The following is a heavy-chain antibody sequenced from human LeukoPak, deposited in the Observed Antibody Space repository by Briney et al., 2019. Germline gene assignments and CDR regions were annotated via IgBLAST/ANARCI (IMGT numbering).Heavy chain of an antibody. V-gene: IGHV4-34*01. CDR3: ARVGGYCSGGSCYSFAFDI. Sequence: KPSETLSLTCAVYGGSFSGYYWSWIRQPPGKGLEWIGEINHSGSTNYNPSLKSRVTISVDTSKNQFSLKLSSVTAADTAVYYCARVGGYCSGGSCYSFAFDIWGQGTMVTVSS. CDR2: INHSGST. CDR1: GGSFSGYY. J-gene: IGHJ3*02. D-gene: IGHD2-15*01.